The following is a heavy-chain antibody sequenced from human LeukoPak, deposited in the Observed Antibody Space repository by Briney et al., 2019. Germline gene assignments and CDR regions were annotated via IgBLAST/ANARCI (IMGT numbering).Heavy chain of an antibody. Sequence: GGSLRLSCAASGNYWMHWVRQAPGKGLVWVSHINSDGSWTGYADSVKGRFTISRDNSKNTLYLQMSSLRAEDTAIYFCAYLDSSGFYYGRLRYWGQGTPVTVSS. CDR2: INSDGSWT. CDR1: GNYW. D-gene: IGHD3-22*01. CDR3: AYLDSSGFYYGRLRY. V-gene: IGHV3-74*01. J-gene: IGHJ4*02.